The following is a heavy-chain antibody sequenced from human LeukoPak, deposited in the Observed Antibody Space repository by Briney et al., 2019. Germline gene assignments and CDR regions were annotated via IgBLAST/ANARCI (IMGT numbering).Heavy chain of an antibody. D-gene: IGHD3-22*01. Sequence: SETLSLTCAVYGGSFSGYYWSWIRQPPGKGLEWIGEINHRGSTNYNPSLKSRVTISVETSKNQFSLKLSSLTAADTAVYYCARGRITMIFGAFDIWGQGTMVTVSS. V-gene: IGHV4-34*01. CDR3: ARGRITMIFGAFDI. CDR2: INHRGST. J-gene: IGHJ3*02. CDR1: GGSFSGYY.